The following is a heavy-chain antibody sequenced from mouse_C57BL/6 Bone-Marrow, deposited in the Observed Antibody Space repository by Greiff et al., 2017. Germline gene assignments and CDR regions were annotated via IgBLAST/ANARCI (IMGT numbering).Heavy chain of an antibody. Sequence: EVQGVESGGGLVQPGGSLKLSCAASGFTFSDYYMYWVRQTPEKRLEWVAYISNGGGSTYYPDTVKGRFTISRDNAKNTLYLQMSRLKSEDTAMYDCARSAGSSYTRFAYWGQGTLVTVSA. CDR1: GFTFSDYY. V-gene: IGHV5-12*01. J-gene: IGHJ3*01. D-gene: IGHD1-1*01. CDR3: ARSAGSSYTRFAY. CDR2: ISNGGGST.